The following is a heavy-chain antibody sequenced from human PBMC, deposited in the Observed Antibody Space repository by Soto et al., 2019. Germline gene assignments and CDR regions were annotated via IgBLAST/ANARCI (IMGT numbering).Heavy chain of an antibody. V-gene: IGHV1-69*06. J-gene: IGHJ6*02. CDR1: GGTFSSYA. CDR3: ARDRKKNYDFWSGYRMDV. D-gene: IGHD3-3*01. CDR2: IIPIFGTA. Sequence: SVQVSCKASGGTFSSYAISWVRQAPGQGLEWMGGIIPIFGTANYAQKFQGRVTITADKSTSTAYMELSSLRSEDTAVYYCARDRKKNYDFWSGYRMDVWGQGTTGTVS.